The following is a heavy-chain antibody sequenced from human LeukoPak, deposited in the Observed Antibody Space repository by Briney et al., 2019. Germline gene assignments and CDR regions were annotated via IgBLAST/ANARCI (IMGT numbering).Heavy chain of an antibody. Sequence: GGSLRLSCAAPGFTVSSNYMSWVRQAPGKGLEWVSVIYSGGSTYYADSVKGRFTISRDNSKNTLYLQMNSLRAEDTAVYYSARDGSYDAFDIWGQGTMVTVSS. V-gene: IGHV3-66*01. D-gene: IGHD1-26*01. CDR2: IYSGGST. CDR3: ARDGSYDAFDI. J-gene: IGHJ3*02. CDR1: GFTVSSNY.